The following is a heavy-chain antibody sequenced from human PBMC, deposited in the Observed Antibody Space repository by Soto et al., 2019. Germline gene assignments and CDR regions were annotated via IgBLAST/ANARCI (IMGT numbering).Heavy chain of an antibody. CDR3: ARALHYDFWSGSSYYGMDV. V-gene: IGHV1-2*04. Sequence: QVQLVQSGAEVKKPGASVKVSCKASGYTFTGYYMHWVRQAPGQGLEWMGWINPNSGGTNYAQKFQGWVTMTRDTSISTAYMELSRLRSDDTAVYYCARALHYDFWSGSSYYGMDVWGQGTTVTVSS. CDR1: GYTFTGYY. CDR2: INPNSGGT. J-gene: IGHJ6*02. D-gene: IGHD3-3*01.